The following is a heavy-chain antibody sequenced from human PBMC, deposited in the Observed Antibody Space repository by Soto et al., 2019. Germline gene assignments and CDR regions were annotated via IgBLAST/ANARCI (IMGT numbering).Heavy chain of an antibody. D-gene: IGHD2-2*01. Sequence: PGGSLRLSCAASGFTFSSYGMHWVREAPGHGLEWVAFVSYDGSNEYYADSVRGRFTISRDNSKNKLYLQMNSLRAEDTAIYYCAKERMEQYQVLTFFEYWGQGTQVTVSS. J-gene: IGHJ4*02. CDR2: VSYDGSNE. CDR1: GFTFSSYG. V-gene: IGHV3-30*18. CDR3: AKERMEQYQVLTFFEY.